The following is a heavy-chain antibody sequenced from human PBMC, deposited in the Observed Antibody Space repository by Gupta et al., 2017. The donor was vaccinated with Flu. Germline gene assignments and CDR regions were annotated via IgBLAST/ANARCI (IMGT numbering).Heavy chain of an antibody. CDR1: GGSFSVSY. CDR2: INHSGST. Sequence: QVQLQQWGAGLLKPSETLSLTCAVYGGSFSVSYWSWIRQPPAKGLAWIGEINHSGSTNYNPSLKSRVTISVDTSKNQFSLKLSSVTAADTAVYYCARGGGSPVVPAANPSGWFDPWGQGTLVTVSS. CDR3: ARGGGSPVVPAANPSGWFDP. J-gene: IGHJ5*02. V-gene: IGHV4-34*01. D-gene: IGHD2-2*01.